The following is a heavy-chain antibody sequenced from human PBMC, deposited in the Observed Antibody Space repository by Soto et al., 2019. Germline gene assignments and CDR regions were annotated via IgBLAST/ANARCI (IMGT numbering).Heavy chain of an antibody. CDR3: ASLGELSLLVY. CDR2: IYHSGST. J-gene: IGHJ4*02. Sequence: SETLSLTCAVSGGSISSSNWWIWVRQPPGKGLEWIGEIYHSGSTNYNPSLKSRVTISVDKSKNQFSLKLSSVTAADTAVYYCASLGELSLLVYWGQGTLVTVSS. V-gene: IGHV4-4*02. D-gene: IGHD3-16*02. CDR1: GGSISSSNW.